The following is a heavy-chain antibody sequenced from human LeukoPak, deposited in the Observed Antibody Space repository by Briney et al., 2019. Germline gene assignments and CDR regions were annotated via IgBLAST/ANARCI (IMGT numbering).Heavy chain of an antibody. CDR3: AKDRSIGTYYTFDS. CDR2: VSGSGAIA. CDR1: GFTFSSYT. V-gene: IGHV3-23*01. Sequence: GGSLRLSCAASGFTFSSYTMSWVRQAPGKGLEWVSTVSGSGAIAYYTDSDKGRLTISRDNSKNTLYLQMSSLTAKDTAVYYCAKDRSIGTYYTFDSWGQGTLVTVSS. D-gene: IGHD1-26*01. J-gene: IGHJ4*02.